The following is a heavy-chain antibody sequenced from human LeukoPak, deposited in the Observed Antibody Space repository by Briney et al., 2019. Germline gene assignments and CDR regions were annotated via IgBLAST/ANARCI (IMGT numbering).Heavy chain of an antibody. CDR3: ARDFNWGYYFDY. Sequence: GGSLRLSCAASGFTFSSYWMHWVRQAPGKGLVWVSRINSDGSSTSYADSVKGRFTISRDNAKNSLYLQMNSLRAEDTAVYYCARDFNWGYYFDYWGQGTLVTVSS. J-gene: IGHJ4*02. CDR2: INSDGSST. CDR1: GFTFSSYW. V-gene: IGHV3-74*01. D-gene: IGHD7-27*01.